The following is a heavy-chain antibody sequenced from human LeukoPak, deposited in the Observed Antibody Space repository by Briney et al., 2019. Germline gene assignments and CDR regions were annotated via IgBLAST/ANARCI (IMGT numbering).Heavy chain of an antibody. V-gene: IGHV5-10-1*01. CDR1: GNSFTSYW. D-gene: IGHD3-10*01. CDR3: ARNRKVLWFGELYRGYNWFDP. CDR2: IDPSDSYT. Sequence: GESLKISSTGSGNSFTSYWISWVRQMPEKGLGWMGRIDPSDSYTNYSPSFQGHVTISADKSISTAYLQWSSLKASDTAMYYCARNRKVLWFGELYRGYNWFDPWGQGTLVTVFS. J-gene: IGHJ5*02.